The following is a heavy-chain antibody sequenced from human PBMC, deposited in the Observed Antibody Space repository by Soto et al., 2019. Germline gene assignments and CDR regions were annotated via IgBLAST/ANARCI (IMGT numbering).Heavy chain of an antibody. CDR1: GFRFSDYG. J-gene: IGHJ4*02. CDR3: ARGGRSGSSGYYNPSFDY. Sequence: QVQLVQTGGGAVLPGRSLSLSCAASGFRFSDYGMHWVRQAPGKGLEWVAVISFDGNNKYYADSVKGRFTISRVNSKNTLYLQMEGLRVEDTAVYYCARGGRSGSSGYYNPSFDYWGQGTLVSVSS. CDR2: ISFDGNNK. D-gene: IGHD3-22*01. V-gene: IGHV3-30*03.